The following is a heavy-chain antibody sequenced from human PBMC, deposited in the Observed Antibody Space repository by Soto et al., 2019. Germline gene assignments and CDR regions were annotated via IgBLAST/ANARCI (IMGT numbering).Heavy chain of an antibody. V-gene: IGHV1-2*02. CDR2: INPATGAA. J-gene: IGHJ3*02. Sequence: QLHLVQSGAVVKKPGASVTVSCSASGYPVTAYYMHWVRQAPGRGLEWMGGINPATGAAKYTQTLQGRVTMTRDTSTSTVVMELRGLTSEDTAVFYCARGGGVGVAGSAAFDMWGQGTLVTVSS. CDR1: GYPVTAYY. CDR3: ARGGGVGVAGSAAFDM. D-gene: IGHD3-3*01.